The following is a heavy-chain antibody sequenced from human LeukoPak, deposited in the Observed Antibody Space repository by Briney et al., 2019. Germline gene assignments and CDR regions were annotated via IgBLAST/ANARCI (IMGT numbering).Heavy chain of an antibody. V-gene: IGHV1-2*02. CDR1: GYIFTGYY. D-gene: IGHD4-17*01. J-gene: IGHJ5*02. CDR3: ARGYGDYTLMES. CDR2: INCNNGGT. Sequence: EASVKVSCKASGYIFTGYYMRWVRQAPGQGLEWMGWINCNNGGTHYAQKFQGRVTMTRDTSISTAYMEVTRLTSDDTAVYYCARGYGDYTLMESWGQGTLVTVSS.